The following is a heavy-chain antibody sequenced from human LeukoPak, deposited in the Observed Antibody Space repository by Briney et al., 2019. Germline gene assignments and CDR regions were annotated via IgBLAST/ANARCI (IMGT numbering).Heavy chain of an antibody. CDR2: MNPNSGNT. Sequence: GASVKVPCKASGYTFTSYDINWVRQATGQGLEWMGWMNPNSGNTGYAQKFQGRVTITRDTSISTAYMELSGLRSEDTAVYFCARDCSRTSCYTRFDYWGQGTLVTVSS. D-gene: IGHD2-2*02. J-gene: IGHJ4*02. CDR1: GYTFTSYD. CDR3: ARDCSRTSCYTRFDY. V-gene: IGHV1-8*01.